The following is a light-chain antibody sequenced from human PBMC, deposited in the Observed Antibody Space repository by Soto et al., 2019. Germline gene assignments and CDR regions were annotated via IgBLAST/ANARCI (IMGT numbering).Light chain of an antibody. CDR3: QQYGISPWP. J-gene: IGKJ1*01. CDR2: AAS. CDR1: QSVSSSY. Sequence: IVLKNSRGALSFPTSERASLSCMSSQSVSSSYLVWHQQKPGQAPRLLIYAASRRATGIPDRFSGSGSGTDFTLTISRLEPEDFAVYYCQQYGISPWPFGQVAIADIK. V-gene: IGKV3-20*01.